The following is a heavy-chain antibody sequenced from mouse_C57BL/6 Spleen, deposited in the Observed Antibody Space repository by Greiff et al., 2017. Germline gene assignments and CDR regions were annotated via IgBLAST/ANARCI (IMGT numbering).Heavy chain of an antibody. CDR1: GYTFTSYW. Sequence: QVHVKQSGAELAKPGASVKLSCKASGYTFTSYWMHWVKQRPGQGLEWIGYINPSSGYTKYNQKFKDKATLTADKSSSTAYMQLSSLTYEDSAVYYCATLLLPDYWGQGTTLTVSS. J-gene: IGHJ2*01. D-gene: IGHD1-1*01. V-gene: IGHV1-7*01. CDR2: INPSSGYT. CDR3: ATLLLPDY.